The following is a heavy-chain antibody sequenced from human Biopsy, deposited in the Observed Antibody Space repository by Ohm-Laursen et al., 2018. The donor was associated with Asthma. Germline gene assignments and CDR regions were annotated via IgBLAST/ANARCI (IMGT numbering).Heavy chain of an antibody. J-gene: IGHJ6*02. CDR1: GGTFSNYA. Sequence: VASVKVSCKASGGTFSNYAISWVRQAPGQGLEWMGGIIPMFGTTNYAQKFQGRVTITADESTSTAYMELRSLRSDDTAVYFCARAVDYSHYYGIDVWGQGTTVTVS. D-gene: IGHD3-10*01. V-gene: IGHV1-69*13. CDR3: ARAVDYSHYYGIDV. CDR2: IIPMFGTT.